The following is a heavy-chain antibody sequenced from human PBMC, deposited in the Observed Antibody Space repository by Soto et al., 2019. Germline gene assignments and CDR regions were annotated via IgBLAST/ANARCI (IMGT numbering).Heavy chain of an antibody. V-gene: IGHV3-23*01. D-gene: IGHD2-2*01. CDR3: AKDGPIVVVPAGFRGMDV. Sequence: GGSLRLSCAASGFTFPSYAMNWVRQAPGQGLEWVSTISGGGGGTDYADSAKGRFIISRDNSKNALYLQMNSLRAEDTAVYYCAKDGPIVVVPAGFRGMDVWGQGTTVTVSS. CDR1: GFTFPSYA. CDR2: ISGGGGGT. J-gene: IGHJ6*02.